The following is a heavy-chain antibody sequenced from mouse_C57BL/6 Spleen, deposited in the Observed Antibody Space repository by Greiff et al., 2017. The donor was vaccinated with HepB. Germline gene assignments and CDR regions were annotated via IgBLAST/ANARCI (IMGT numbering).Heavy chain of an antibody. CDR1: GYAFTNYL. D-gene: IGHD1-1*01. V-gene: IGHV1-54*01. CDR3: ARSGATVDWYFDV. Sequence: QVQLQQSGAELVRPGTSVKVSCKASGYAFTNYLIEWVKQRPGQGLEWIGVINPGSGGTNYNEKFKGKATLTADKSSSTAYMQLSSLTSDDSAVYFCARSGATVDWYFDVWGTGTTVTVSS. CDR2: INPGSGGT. J-gene: IGHJ1*03.